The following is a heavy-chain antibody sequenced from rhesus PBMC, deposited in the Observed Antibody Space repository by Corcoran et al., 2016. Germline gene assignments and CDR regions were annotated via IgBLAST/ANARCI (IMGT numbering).Heavy chain of an antibody. CDR3: AGRHRSTQTFEY. CDR1: GGSIRSNW. CDR2: ISSSGGTT. V-gene: IGHV4-173*01. J-gene: IGHJ4*01. Sequence: QLQLQESGPGLVKPSETLSLSCAVSGGSIRSNWWSWIRQPPGKGLEWIGRISSSGGTTNYNPSFKGRVTMSTDTSKNQCSLKLTSVASADTAVYYCAGRHRSTQTFEYWGQGVLVTVSS. D-gene: IGHD1-44*02.